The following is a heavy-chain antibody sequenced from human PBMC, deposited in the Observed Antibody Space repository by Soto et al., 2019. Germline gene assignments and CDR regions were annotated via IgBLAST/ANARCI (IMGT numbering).Heavy chain of an antibody. CDR1: GFTFSSYA. V-gene: IGHV3-23*01. CDR3: AKSRGLGVATVPCHH. J-gene: IGHJ5*02. D-gene: IGHD5-12*01. CDR2: ISGGADTT. Sequence: EVQVLESGGGLVQRGGSLRLSCAASGFTFSSYAMTWVRQAPGRGQEWVSSISGGADTTYYADSVKGRFTISRDNSKNTLYLQMNSLRAEDTAVYYCAKSRGLGVATVPCHHWGQGTLVTVSS.